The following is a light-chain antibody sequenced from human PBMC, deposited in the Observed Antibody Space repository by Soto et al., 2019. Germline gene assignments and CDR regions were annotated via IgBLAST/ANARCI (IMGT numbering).Light chain of an antibody. J-gene: IGKJ5*01. CDR3: QQYGSSPGIT. CDR2: GAS. CDR1: QSISNN. Sequence: EIVMTQSPATLSVSPGERATLSCRASQSISNNLAWYQQQPGQTPRLLIYGASSRATGIPARFSGSGSGTDFTLTISRLEPEDFAVYYCQQYGSSPGITFGQGTRLEIK. V-gene: IGKV3-20*01.